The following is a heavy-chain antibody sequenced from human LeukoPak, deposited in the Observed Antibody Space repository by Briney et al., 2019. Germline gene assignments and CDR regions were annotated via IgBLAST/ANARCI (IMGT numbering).Heavy chain of an antibody. Sequence: GGSLRPSCAASGFTFSSYAMSWVRQAPGKGLEWVSAISGSGGSTYYADSVKGRFTISRDNSKNTLYLQMNSLRAEDTAVYYCAKDRYSDNTGHHYENEYWGQGTLVTVSS. CDR3: AKDRYSDNTGHHYENEY. CDR2: ISGSGGST. D-gene: IGHD3-22*01. V-gene: IGHV3-23*01. J-gene: IGHJ4*02. CDR1: GFTFSSYA.